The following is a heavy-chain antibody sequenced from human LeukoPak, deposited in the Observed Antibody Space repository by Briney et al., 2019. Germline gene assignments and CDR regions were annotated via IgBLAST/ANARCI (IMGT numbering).Heavy chain of an antibody. CDR1: GYTLTELS. CDR2: SDPEDGET. Sequence: ASVKVSCKVSGYTLTELSMHWVRQAPGKGLEWMGGSDPEDGETIYAQKFQGRVTMTEDTSTDTAYMELSSLRSEDTAVYYCATLTYYYDSSGYYASWYFDLWGRGTLVTVSS. CDR3: ATLTYYYDSSGYYASWYFDL. J-gene: IGHJ2*01. V-gene: IGHV1-24*01. D-gene: IGHD3-22*01.